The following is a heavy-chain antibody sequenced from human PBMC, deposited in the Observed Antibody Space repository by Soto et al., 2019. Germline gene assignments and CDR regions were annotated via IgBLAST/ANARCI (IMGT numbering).Heavy chain of an antibody. CDR2: ISYDGTDK. J-gene: IGHJ5*02. CDR3: AKDFGAWSDS. CDR1: GFAFSTYG. Sequence: QVHLVESGGGVVQPGRSLTISCVGSGFAFSTYGMHWVRQAPAKGLEWVALISYDGTDKYYADSVKGRFSISRDNSKQTLSLQIDSLRPEYTAVYYCAKDFGAWSDSWGQGTLVNVSS. D-gene: IGHD6-19*01. V-gene: IGHV3-30*18.